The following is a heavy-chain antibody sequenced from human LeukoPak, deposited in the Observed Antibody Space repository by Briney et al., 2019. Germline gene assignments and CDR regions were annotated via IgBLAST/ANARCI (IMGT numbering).Heavy chain of an antibody. D-gene: IGHD2-15*01. J-gene: IGHJ4*02. CDR1: GYTFTSYG. V-gene: IGHV1-18*01. Sequence: ASVKVSCKASGYTFTSYGISWVRQAPGQGLEWMGWISAYNGNTNYAQKLQGRVTMTTDTSTSTAYMELRSLRSDDTAVYYCARFWRGHCSGDSCYSLLDYWGQGTLVTVSS. CDR3: ARFWRGHCSGDSCYSLLDY. CDR2: ISAYNGNT.